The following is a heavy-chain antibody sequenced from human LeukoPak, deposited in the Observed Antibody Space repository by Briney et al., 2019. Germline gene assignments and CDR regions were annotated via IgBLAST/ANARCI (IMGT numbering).Heavy chain of an antibody. V-gene: IGHV3-21*01. CDR1: GFTFSSYS. CDR3: AREAALRYFDWLSWIDY. Sequence: PGGSLRLSCAASGFTFSSYSMNWVRQAPGKGLEWVSSISSSSSYIYYADSVKGRFTISRDNAKNSLYLQMNSLRAGDTAVYYCAREAALRYFDWLSWIDYWGQGTLATVSS. CDR2: ISSSSSYI. D-gene: IGHD3-9*01. J-gene: IGHJ4*02.